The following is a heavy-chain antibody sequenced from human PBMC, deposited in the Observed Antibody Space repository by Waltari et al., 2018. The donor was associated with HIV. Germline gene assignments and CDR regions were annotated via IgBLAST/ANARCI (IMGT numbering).Heavy chain of an antibody. CDR3: AKGHYDFWSGSYYYGMDV. CDR1: EFPLRGDA. Sequence: EVQLLETGVVLVEPGGSLRLCCAALEFPLRGDAMPWAHQAPGKGLEWVSGISGSGGSTDYADSVKGRFTISRDNSKNTLYLQMNSLRAEDTALYYCAKGHYDFWSGSYYYGMDVWGQGTTVTVSS. CDR2: ISGSGGST. V-gene: IGHV3-23*01. D-gene: IGHD3-3*01. J-gene: IGHJ6*02.